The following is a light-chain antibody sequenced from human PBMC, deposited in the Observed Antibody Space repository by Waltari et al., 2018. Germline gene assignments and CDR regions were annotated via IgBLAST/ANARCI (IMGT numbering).Light chain of an antibody. CDR1: ALPRTY. Sequence: SYELTQPPSVSVSPGQTARITCSGDALPRTYAYWYQQRSGQAPVLVIYDDNKRPSGIPERFSGSISGTLATLTISGAQVEDEADYYCFSTDTSGVFGAGTRVIVL. CDR2: DDN. CDR3: FSTDTSGV. J-gene: IGLJ1*01. V-gene: IGLV3-10*01.